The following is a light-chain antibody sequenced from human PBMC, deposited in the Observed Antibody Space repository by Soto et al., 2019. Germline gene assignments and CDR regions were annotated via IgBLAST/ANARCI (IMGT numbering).Light chain of an antibody. J-gene: IGLJ1*01. Sequence: SYELTQPPSASVAPGQTARITCGGKNIGSKGVHWYQQKPGQAPVLVVYDDSDRPSGIPGRFSGSNSGNTATLTISRVEAGDEADYYCQVWDSSSDHYVFGTGTKLTVL. V-gene: IGLV3-21*02. CDR3: QVWDSSSDHYV. CDR1: NIGSKG. CDR2: DDS.